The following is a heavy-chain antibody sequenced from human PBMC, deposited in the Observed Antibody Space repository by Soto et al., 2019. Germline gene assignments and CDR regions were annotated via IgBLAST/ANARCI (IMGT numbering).Heavy chain of an antibody. CDR1: GFTFSTYS. V-gene: IGHV3-21*01. D-gene: IGHD4-4*01. Sequence: GGSLRLSCAASGFTFSTYSMNWVLQAPGRGLEWVSSISSSSSFIYYADSVKGRFTISRDNAKNSLFLQMSSLRAEDTAVYYCAKDRGYSHPSQLAYWAQGTHVTVSS. CDR2: ISSSSSFI. CDR3: AKDRGYSHPSQLAY. J-gene: IGHJ4*02.